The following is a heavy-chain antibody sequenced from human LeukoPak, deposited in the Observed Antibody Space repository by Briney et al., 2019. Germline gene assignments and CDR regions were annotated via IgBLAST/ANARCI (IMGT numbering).Heavy chain of an antibody. CDR1: GGSFSGYY. CDR3: ARRTGGASFDY. J-gene: IGHJ4*02. Sequence: PSETLSLTCAVYGGSFSGYYWSWIRQPPGKGLEWIGEINHSGSTNYNPSLKSRVTISVDTSKNQFPLKLSSVTAADTAVYYCARRTGGASFDYWGQGTLVTVSS. CDR2: INHSGST. V-gene: IGHV4-34*01. D-gene: IGHD1-1*01.